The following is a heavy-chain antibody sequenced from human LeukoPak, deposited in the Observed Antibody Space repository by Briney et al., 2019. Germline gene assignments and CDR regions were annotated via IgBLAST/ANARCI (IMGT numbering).Heavy chain of an antibody. V-gene: IGHV3-21*01. J-gene: IGHJ3*02. CDR2: ISGGSTYM. CDR3: ARGSPALRGYYGSSGSYYEGAFDI. Sequence: GGSLRLSCAASGFAFSSCSMSWVRQAPGKGLEWVSSISGGSTYMYYADSMKGRFTISRDNAKNSLYLQMSSLRAEDTAVYYCARGSPALRGYYGSSGSYYEGAFDIWGQGTMVTVSS. CDR1: GFAFSSCS. D-gene: IGHD3-22*01.